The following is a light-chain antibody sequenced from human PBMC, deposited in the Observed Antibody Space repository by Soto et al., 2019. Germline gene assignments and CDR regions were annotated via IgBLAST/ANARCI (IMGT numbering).Light chain of an antibody. V-gene: IGKV1-5*03. CDR2: KAS. CDR1: QSISTW. Sequence: DIQMTQSPSTLSASVGDGVTITCRASQSISTWLAWYQQKPGKAPKLLIYKASNLESGVPSRFSGSGSGTEFTLTISGLQPDDFATYYCHQYNSGRLTFGPGTKVDIK. J-gene: IGKJ3*01. CDR3: HQYNSGRLT.